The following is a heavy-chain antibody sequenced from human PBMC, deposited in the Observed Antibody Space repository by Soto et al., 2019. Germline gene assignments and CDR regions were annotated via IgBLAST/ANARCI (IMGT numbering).Heavy chain of an antibody. CDR2: INPSSGDT. V-gene: IGHV1-46*01. D-gene: IGHD2-8*01. CDR3: AKNGQPPYYYYGLDV. CDR1: GNTFTSYY. Sequence: ASVKVSCKASGNTFTSYYMHWVRQAPGQGLEWMGIINPSSGDTNYAQKFQDRVSMTIDTSTGTAYMELRSLTSDDTAIYYCAKNGQPPYYYYGLDVWGQGTKVTVSS. J-gene: IGHJ6*02.